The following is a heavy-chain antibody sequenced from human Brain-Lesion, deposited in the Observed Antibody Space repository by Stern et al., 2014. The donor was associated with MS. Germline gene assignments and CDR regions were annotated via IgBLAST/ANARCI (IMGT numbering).Heavy chain of an antibody. V-gene: IGHV4-4*02. CDR2: SDHSGST. J-gene: IGHJ4*02. Sequence: QVQLVQSGPGLVKPSGTLSLTCAVSGGSIRSSNWWSWVSQSPGKGLEWIGESDHSGSTIYNPSLKSRVTVSVDKSKHRFSLNLRSVPAADPAVYFCARFPASRPHVFDSWGQGTLVTVSS. D-gene: IGHD6-13*01. CDR3: ARFPASRPHVFDS. CDR1: GGSIRSSNW.